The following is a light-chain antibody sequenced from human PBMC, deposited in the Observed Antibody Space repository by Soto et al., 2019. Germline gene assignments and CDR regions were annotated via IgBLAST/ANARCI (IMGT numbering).Light chain of an antibody. V-gene: IGKV3-20*01. Sequence: EIVLTQSPGTLSLSPGERATLSCRASQSVSRSYLAWYQQKPGQAPRLLIYGASSRATGIPDRFSGSGSGTDVTRTISRLEPEEFAVYYCQQYGSAPYTFGQGTKLEIK. CDR2: GAS. CDR1: QSVSRSY. J-gene: IGKJ2*01. CDR3: QQYGSAPYT.